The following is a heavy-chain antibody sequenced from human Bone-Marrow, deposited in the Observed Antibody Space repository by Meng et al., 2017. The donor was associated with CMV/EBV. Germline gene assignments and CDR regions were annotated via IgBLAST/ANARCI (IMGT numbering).Heavy chain of an antibody. D-gene: IGHD2-2*02. CDR3: ARDNGDIVVVPAAITYYYYGMDV. V-gene: IGHV3-30*04. J-gene: IGHJ6*02. CDR1: GFTFSSYA. Sequence: GGSLRLSCAASGFTFSSYAMHWVRQAPGKGLEWVAVISYDGSNKYYADSVKGRFTISRDNSKNTLYLQMNSLRAEDTAVYYCARDNGDIVVVPAAITYYYYGMDVCGQGTTVTASS. CDR2: ISYDGSNK.